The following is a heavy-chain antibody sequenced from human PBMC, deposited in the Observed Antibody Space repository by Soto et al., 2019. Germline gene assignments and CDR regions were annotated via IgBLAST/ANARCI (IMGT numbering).Heavy chain of an antibody. CDR2: IIPIFNSA. Sequence: QVQLVQSGAEVKRPGSSVKVSCKASGGTFNNYALSWVRQAPGQGLEWMGGIIPIFNSANYAQKCQGRVTITADDSTSTAYMELRSLRPDDTAVYYCAREVTVASYYFDFWGQGTLVTVSS. CDR3: AREVTVASYYFDF. CDR1: GGTFNNYA. D-gene: IGHD5-12*01. V-gene: IGHV1-69*01. J-gene: IGHJ4*02.